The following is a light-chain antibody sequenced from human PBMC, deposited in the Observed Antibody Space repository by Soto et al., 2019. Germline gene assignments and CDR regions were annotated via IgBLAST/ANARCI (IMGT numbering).Light chain of an antibody. J-gene: IGLJ2*01. CDR3: GTWDSSLSAGV. CDR1: SSNIGNNY. CDR2: DNK. Sequence: QSVLTQPPSVSASPGQTVTISSSGTSSNIGNNYVSWYQQLPGTAPKLLIYDNKKRPSGIPDRFAGSKSGTSATLGITGLQTGDEADYYCGTWDSSLSAGVFGGGTKVTVL. V-gene: IGLV1-51*01.